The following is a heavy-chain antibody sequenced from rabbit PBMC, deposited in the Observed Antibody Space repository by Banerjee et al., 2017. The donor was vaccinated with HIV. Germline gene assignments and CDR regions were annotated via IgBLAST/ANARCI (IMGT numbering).Heavy chain of an antibody. J-gene: IGHJ4*01. CDR1: GFSLSNNYY. Sequence: QSLEESGGDLVKPGASLTLTCTASGFSLSNNYYMCWVRQAPGKGLEWIACIHTGSGSAYYASWVNGRFTISKTSSTTMTLQVTSLTAADTATYFCARDNDGYRGYDFDLWGPGTLVTVS. CDR2: IHTGSGSA. D-gene: IGHD6-1*01. V-gene: IGHV1S40*01. CDR3: ARDNDGYRGYDFDL.